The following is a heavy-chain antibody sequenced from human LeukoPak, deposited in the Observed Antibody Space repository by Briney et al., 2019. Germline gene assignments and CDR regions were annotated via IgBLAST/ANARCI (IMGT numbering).Heavy chain of an antibody. V-gene: IGHV4-38-2*01. D-gene: IGHD5-18*01. J-gene: IGHJ4*02. Sequence: PSETLSLTCAASGYSISSGYYWGWIRQPPGKGLEWIGSIYHSGSTYYNPSLKSRVTISVDTSKNQFSLKLSSVTAADTAVYYCAARGGYSYTFDYWGQGTLVTVSS. CDR3: AARGGYSYTFDY. CDR1: GYSISSGYY. CDR2: IYHSGST.